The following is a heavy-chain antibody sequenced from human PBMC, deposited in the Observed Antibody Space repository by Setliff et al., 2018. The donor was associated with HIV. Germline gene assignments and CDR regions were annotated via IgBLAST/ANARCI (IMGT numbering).Heavy chain of an antibody. V-gene: IGHV3-53*01. Sequence: GGSLRLSCAASGFTVSSYYMTWVRQAPGKGLEWVSVIYSGGSTYYADSVKGRFTISRDNSKNTVYLQMNSLSAGDTAVYYCARVERLPAGFYYYYYMDVWGKGTTVTV. CDR3: ARVERLPAGFYYYYYMDV. CDR1: GFTVSSYY. CDR2: IYSGGST. J-gene: IGHJ6*03. D-gene: IGHD1-26*01.